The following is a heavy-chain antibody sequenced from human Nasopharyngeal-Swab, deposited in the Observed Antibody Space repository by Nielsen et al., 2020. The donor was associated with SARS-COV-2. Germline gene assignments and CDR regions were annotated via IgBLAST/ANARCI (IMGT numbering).Heavy chain of an antibody. CDR2: IYSGGST. CDR3: AASVVVVAALDY. D-gene: IGHD2-15*01. Sequence: GGSLRLSCAASGFTVSSNYMSWVRQAPGKGLEWVSVIYSGGSTYYADSVKGRFTISRDNSKNTLYLQMNSLRAEDTAVYYCAASVVVVAALDYWGQGTLVTVSS. V-gene: IGHV3-53*01. CDR1: GFTVSSNY. J-gene: IGHJ4*02.